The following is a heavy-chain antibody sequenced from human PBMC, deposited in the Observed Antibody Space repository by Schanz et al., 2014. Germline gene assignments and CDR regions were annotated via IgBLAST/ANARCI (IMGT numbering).Heavy chain of an antibody. CDR1: GGSINSYY. Sequence: QVQLQESGPGLVKPSETLSLTCTVSGGSINSYYWTWIRQPPGKGLEWIGYIYYSGSTTYNPSLKSRVTISVDTSKTQFSLKLSSVTAADTAVYYCARGGRTTYNYYYGMDVWGQGTTVTVSS. J-gene: IGHJ6*02. CDR3: ARGGRTTYNYYYGMDV. V-gene: IGHV4-59*12. D-gene: IGHD1-1*01. CDR2: IYYSGST.